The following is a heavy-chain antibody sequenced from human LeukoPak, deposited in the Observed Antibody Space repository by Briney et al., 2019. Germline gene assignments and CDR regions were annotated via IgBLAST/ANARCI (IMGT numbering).Heavy chain of an antibody. J-gene: IGHJ5*02. CDR3: ARGRLGYCSSTSCYTNWFDP. Sequence: GASVKVSCKASGYTFTSYYMHWVRQAPGQGLEWMGIINPSGGSTSYAQKFQGRVTMTRNTSISTAYMELSSLRSEDTAVYYCARGRLGYCSSTSCYTNWFDPWGQGTLVTVSS. CDR1: GYTFTSYY. D-gene: IGHD2-2*02. V-gene: IGHV1-46*01. CDR2: INPSGGST.